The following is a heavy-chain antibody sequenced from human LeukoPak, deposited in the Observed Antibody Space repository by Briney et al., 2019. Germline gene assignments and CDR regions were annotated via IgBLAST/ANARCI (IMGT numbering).Heavy chain of an antibody. CDR1: GGSFSGYY. Sequence: SETLSLTCAVYGGSFSGYYWSWIRQPAGKGLEWIGRIYTSGSTKYNPSLKSRVTISADTSKNQFSLKLSSVTAADTAVYYCARDQAVADNNWFDSWGQGTLVTVSS. V-gene: IGHV4-4*07. D-gene: IGHD6-19*01. CDR2: IYTSGST. J-gene: IGHJ5*01. CDR3: ARDQAVADNNWFDS.